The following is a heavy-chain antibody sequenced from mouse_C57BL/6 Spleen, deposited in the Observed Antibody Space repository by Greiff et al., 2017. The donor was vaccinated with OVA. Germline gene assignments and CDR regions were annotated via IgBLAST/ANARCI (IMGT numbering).Heavy chain of an antibody. Sequence: EVQLQQSGPVLVKPGASVKMSCKASGYTFTDYYMNWVKQSHGKSLEWIGVINPYNGGTSYNQKFKGKATLTVDKSSSTAYMELNSLTSEDSTVYYCAREAEYDPYWYFDVWGTGTTVTVSS. CDR2: INPYNGGT. J-gene: IGHJ1*03. D-gene: IGHD2-3*01. V-gene: IGHV1-19*01. CDR3: AREAEYDPYWYFDV. CDR1: GYTFTDYY.